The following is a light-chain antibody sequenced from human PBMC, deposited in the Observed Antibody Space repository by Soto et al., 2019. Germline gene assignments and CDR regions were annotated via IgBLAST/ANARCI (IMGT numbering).Light chain of an antibody. Sequence: EIVLTQSPATLSLSPGERATLSCRASQSVDSYLAWYQQKPGQAPRLLIYDASNRATGIPARFSGSGSGTDFTLTISSLEPEDFAVYYCQQRSNWHPLTFGGGTKVEIK. CDR2: DAS. CDR1: QSVDSY. CDR3: QQRSNWHPLT. V-gene: IGKV3-11*01. J-gene: IGKJ4*01.